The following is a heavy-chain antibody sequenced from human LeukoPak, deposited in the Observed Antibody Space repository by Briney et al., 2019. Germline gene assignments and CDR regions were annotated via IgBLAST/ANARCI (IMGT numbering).Heavy chain of an antibody. J-gene: IGHJ5*02. CDR3: ARVLAGYSYGLAGWFDP. Sequence: GASVKVSCKASGYTFTSYYMHWVRQAPGQGLEWMGIINPSGGSTSYAQKFQGRVTMTRDMSTSTVYMELSSLRSEDTAVHYCARVLAGYSYGLAGWFDPWGQGTLVTVSS. D-gene: IGHD5-18*01. CDR1: GYTFTSYY. V-gene: IGHV1-46*01. CDR2: INPSGGST.